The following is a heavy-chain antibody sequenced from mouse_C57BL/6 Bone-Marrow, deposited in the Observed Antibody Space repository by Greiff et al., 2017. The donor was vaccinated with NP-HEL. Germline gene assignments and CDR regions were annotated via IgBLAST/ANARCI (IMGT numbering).Heavy chain of an antibody. Sequence: VQLQQSGPELVKPGASVKISCKASGYTFTDYYMNWVKQSHGKSLEWIGDINPNNGGTSYNQKFKGKATLTVDKSSSTAYMELRSLTSEDSAVYYCEKGFDYWGQGTTLTVSS. J-gene: IGHJ2*01. V-gene: IGHV1-26*01. CDR3: EKGFDY. CDR2: INPNNGGT. CDR1: GYTFTDYY.